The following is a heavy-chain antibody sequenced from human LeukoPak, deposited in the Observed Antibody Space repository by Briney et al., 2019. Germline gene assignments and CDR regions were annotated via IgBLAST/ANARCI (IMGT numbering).Heavy chain of an antibody. Sequence: ASVKVSCKASGGTFSSYAISWVRQAPGQGLEWMGRIIPILGIANYAQKFQGRVTITADKSTSTAYMELSSLISEDTAVYYCWKFGGYEERGDDYWGQGTLVTVSS. CDR2: IIPILGIA. CDR3: WKFGGYEERGDDY. J-gene: IGHJ4*02. D-gene: IGHD5-12*01. V-gene: IGHV1-69*04. CDR1: GGTFSSYA.